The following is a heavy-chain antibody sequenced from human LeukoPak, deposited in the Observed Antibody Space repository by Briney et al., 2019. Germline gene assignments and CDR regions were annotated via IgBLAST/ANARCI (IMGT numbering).Heavy chain of an antibody. D-gene: IGHD2-21*02. CDR1: GFTVSSNY. V-gene: IGHV3-23*01. Sequence: GGSLRLSCAASGFTVSSNYMSWVRQTAGKGLEWVSAISGGGDITYYADSVKGRFTISRDNSKDTLFLQMHSLRPGDTAVYYCVREDTPATANYWGQGTLVTISS. J-gene: IGHJ4*02. CDR3: VREDTPATANY. CDR2: ISGGGDIT.